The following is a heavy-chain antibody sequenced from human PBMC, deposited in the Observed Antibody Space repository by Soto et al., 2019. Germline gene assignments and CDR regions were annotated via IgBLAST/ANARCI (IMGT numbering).Heavy chain of an antibody. CDR2: INPSGGST. V-gene: IGHV1-46*01. Sequence: KGCCTGSGYTLTTFYIQLVGQGPRPGLEWMGIINPSGGSTSYAQKFQGRVTMTRDTSTSTVYMELSSLRSEDTAVYYCARGGSDGYNAYYYYYGMDVWGQGTTVTVSS. D-gene: IGHD5-12*01. CDR1: GYTLTTFY. CDR3: ARGGSDGYNAYYYYYGMDV. J-gene: IGHJ6*02.